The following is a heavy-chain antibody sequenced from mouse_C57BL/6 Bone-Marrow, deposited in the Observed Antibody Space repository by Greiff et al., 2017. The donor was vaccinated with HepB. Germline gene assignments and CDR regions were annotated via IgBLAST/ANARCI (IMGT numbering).Heavy chain of an antibody. CDR3: AQPRGYYAMDY. CDR1: GYTFTSYW. D-gene: IGHD6-1*01. J-gene: IGHJ4*01. V-gene: IGHV1-55*01. CDR2: IYPGSGST. Sequence: QVQLQQPGAELVKPGASVKMSCKASGYTFTSYWITWVKQRPGQGLEWIGDIYPGSGSTNYNEKFKSKATLTVDTSSSTAYIQLSSLTSEDSAVYYCAQPRGYYAMDYWGQGTSVTVSS.